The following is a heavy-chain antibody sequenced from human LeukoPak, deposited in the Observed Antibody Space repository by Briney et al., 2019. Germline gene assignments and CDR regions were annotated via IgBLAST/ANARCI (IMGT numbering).Heavy chain of an antibody. CDR2: INAGNGNT. Sequence: GASVKVSCKASGYTFTSYTMHWVRQAPGQRLEWMGWINAGNGNTKYSQKFQGRVTNTRDTSASTAYMELSSLRSEDTAVYYCARVKRGVWAGITGTVCYWGQGTLVTVSS. CDR3: ARVKRGVWAGITGTVCY. D-gene: IGHD1-20*01. CDR1: GYTFTSYT. J-gene: IGHJ4*02. V-gene: IGHV1-3*01.